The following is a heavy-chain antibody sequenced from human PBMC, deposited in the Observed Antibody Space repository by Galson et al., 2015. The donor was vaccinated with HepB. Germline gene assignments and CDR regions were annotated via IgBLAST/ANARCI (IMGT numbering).Heavy chain of an antibody. V-gene: IGHV3-23*01. CDR3: AKKDGDYVLAELDY. CDR1: GFTFSSYA. D-gene: IGHD4-17*01. J-gene: IGHJ4*02. CDR2: ISGSGGST. Sequence: SLRLSCAASGFTFSSYAMSWVRQAPGKGLEWVSAISGSGGSTYYADSVKGRFTISRDNSKNTLYLQMNSLRAEDTAVYYCAKKDGDYVLAELDYWGQGTLVTVSS.